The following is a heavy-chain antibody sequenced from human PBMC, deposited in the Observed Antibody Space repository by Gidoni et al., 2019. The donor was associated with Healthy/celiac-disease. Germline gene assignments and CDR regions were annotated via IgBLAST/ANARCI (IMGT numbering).Heavy chain of an antibody. CDR1: GYTSISYG. J-gene: IGHJ3*02. Sequence: VQLVQPGAEGKKPAASVRASCKSAGYTSISYGISWLRQPPGQGLEWMGWITAYNGNTNYAQKLQGSVHMTTDTATSTAYMELRSLRSDDTAVYYCARVLAVAGPMSVAFDIWGQGTMVTVSS. V-gene: IGHV1-18*04. D-gene: IGHD6-19*01. CDR3: ARVLAVAGPMSVAFDI. CDR2: ITAYNGNT.